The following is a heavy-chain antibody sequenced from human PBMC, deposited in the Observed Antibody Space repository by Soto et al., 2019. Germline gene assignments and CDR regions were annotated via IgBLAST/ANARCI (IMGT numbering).Heavy chain of an antibody. Sequence: SETLSLTCTVSGGSIRSYYWSWIRQPPGKGLEWIGYIYYSGSTNYNPSLKSRVTISVDTSKNQFSLKLSSVTAADTAVYYCAKTGNYGRYYYYYYGMDVWGQGTTVTVSS. D-gene: IGHD4-4*01. V-gene: IGHV4-59*01. CDR1: GGSIRSYY. CDR2: IYYSGST. CDR3: AKTGNYGRYYYYYYGMDV. J-gene: IGHJ6*02.